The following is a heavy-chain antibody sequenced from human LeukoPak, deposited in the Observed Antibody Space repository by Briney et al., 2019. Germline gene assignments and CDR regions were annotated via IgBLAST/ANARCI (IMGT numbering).Heavy chain of an antibody. V-gene: IGHV5-51*01. Sequence: GEALKISCKASGSFFTSYWIGWVRQLPGKGLEGMGIIIPGDSDTRYSPSFQGHLTISADKSISTAYLQWSSLKASDTAMYYCARHQYSSGWYADYWGQGTLVTVSS. CDR1: GSFFTSYW. CDR2: IIPGDSDT. D-gene: IGHD6-19*01. CDR3: ARHQYSSGWYADY. J-gene: IGHJ4*02.